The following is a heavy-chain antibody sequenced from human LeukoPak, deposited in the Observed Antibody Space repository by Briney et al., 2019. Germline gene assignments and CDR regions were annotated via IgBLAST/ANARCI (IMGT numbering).Heavy chain of an antibody. CDR3: AKVPYGSGSVDY. Sequence: GGSLRLSCAASGFPFSSYWMHCVRQAPGKGLEWVSAISGSGGSTYYADSVKGRFTISRDNSKNTLYLQMNSLRAEDTAVYYCAKVPYGSGSVDYWGQGTLVTVSS. D-gene: IGHD3-10*01. V-gene: IGHV3-23*01. J-gene: IGHJ4*02. CDR2: ISGSGGST. CDR1: GFPFSSYW.